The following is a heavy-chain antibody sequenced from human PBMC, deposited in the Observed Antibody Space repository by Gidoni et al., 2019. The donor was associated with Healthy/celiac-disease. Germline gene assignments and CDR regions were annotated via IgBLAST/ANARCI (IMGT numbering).Heavy chain of an antibody. CDR2: ISYDGSNK. CDR3: AKEPYYDILTGYTDYYYYGMDV. D-gene: IGHD3-9*01. V-gene: IGHV3-30*18. Sequence: GFTFSSYGMHWVRQAPGKGLEWVAVISYDGSNKYYADSVKGRFTISRDNSKNTLYLQMNSLRAEDTAVYYCAKEPYYDILTGYTDYYYYGMDVWGQGTTVTVSS. J-gene: IGHJ6*02. CDR1: GFTFSSYG.